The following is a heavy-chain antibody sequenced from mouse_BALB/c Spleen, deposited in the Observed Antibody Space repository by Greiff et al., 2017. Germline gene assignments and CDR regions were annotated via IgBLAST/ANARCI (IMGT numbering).Heavy chain of an antibody. D-gene: IGHD1-1*02. V-gene: IGHV1-54*03. J-gene: IGHJ2*01. CDR2: INPGSGGT. CDR1: GYAFTNYL. CDR3: ARSGGYSLDY. Sequence: VQVVESGAELVRPGTSVKVSCKASGYAFTNYLIEWVKQRPGQGLEWIGVINPGSGGTNYNEKFKGKATLTADKSSSTAYMQLSSLTSDDSAVYFCARSGGYSLDYWGQGTTLTVSS.